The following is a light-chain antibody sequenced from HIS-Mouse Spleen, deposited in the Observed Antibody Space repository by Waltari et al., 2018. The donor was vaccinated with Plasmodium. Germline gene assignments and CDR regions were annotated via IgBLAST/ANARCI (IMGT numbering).Light chain of an antibody. J-gene: IGLJ1*01. Sequence: SYVLTQPPSVSVAPGQKARITRGGNNIGRNSANLYQQKPRQAPVLVVYDDSDRPSGIPERFSGSNSGNTATLTISRVEAGDEADYYCQVWDSSSDHYVFGTGTKVTVL. CDR2: DDS. CDR3: QVWDSSSDHYV. CDR1: NIGRNS. V-gene: IGLV3-21*02.